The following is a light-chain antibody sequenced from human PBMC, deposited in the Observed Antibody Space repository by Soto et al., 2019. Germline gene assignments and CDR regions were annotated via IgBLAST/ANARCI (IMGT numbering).Light chain of an antibody. CDR1: QSVSSSY. Sequence: EIVLTQYQGTLSLSPGERATLSCRASQSVSSSYLAWYQQKPGQAPRLLIYGASSRATGIPDRFSGSGSGTDFTLTISRLEPEDFAVYYCQQYGSSPPITFGQGTRLAI. V-gene: IGKV3-20*01. J-gene: IGKJ5*01. CDR2: GAS. CDR3: QQYGSSPPIT.